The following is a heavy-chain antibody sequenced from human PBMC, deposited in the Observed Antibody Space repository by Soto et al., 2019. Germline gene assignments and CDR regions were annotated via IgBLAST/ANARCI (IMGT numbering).Heavy chain of an antibody. V-gene: IGHV4-59*01. J-gene: IGHJ6*02. CDR1: GGSISSYY. CDR2: IYYSGST. CDR3: ARAYDSYGMDV. D-gene: IGHD3-3*01. Sequence: SETLSLTCTVSGGSISSYYWSWIRQPPGKGLEWIGYIYYSGSTNYNPSLTSRVTISVDTSKNQFSLKLSSVTAADTAVYYCARAYDSYGMDVWGQGTTVTVSS.